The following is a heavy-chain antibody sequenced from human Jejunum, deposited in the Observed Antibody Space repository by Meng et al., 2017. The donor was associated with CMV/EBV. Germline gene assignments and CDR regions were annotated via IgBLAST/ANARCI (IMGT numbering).Heavy chain of an antibody. CDR2: IYDTGRT. Sequence: SGVSISTTDWFVWVRQSPGKGPEWIEEIYDTGRTNDNPSLKSRLTISVDKSKNQVSLNLSSMTAADTAVYYCATARRGCSTDSCYLENWGQGTLVTVSS. J-gene: IGHJ4*02. CDR1: GVSISTTDW. D-gene: IGHD2-8*02. V-gene: IGHV4-4*02. CDR3: ATARRGCSTDSCYLEN.